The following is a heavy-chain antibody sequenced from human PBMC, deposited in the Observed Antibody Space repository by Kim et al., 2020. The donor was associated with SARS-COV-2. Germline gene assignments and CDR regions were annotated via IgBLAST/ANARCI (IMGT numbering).Heavy chain of an antibody. CDR2: TYYPGRT. CDR3: ARNSPTYGNYGHDVFD. Sequence: SETLSLTCSVSGGSISSGGFYWNWVRQHPEKGLEWIGYTYYPGRTFYNPSLQSRITISADASKNQFSLRLRSVTAADTAIYYGARNSPTYGNYGHDVFD. CDR1: GGSISSGGFY. D-gene: IGHD4-17*01. V-gene: IGHV4-31*03. J-gene: IGHJ3*02.